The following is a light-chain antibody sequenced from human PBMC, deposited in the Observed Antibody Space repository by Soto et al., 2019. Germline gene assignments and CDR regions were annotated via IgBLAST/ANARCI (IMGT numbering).Light chain of an antibody. V-gene: IGLV1-44*01. J-gene: IGLJ2*01. CDR2: SNN. CDR3: AARDDSLNVV. Sequence: QSVLTQPPSASGTPGQRVTISCSGSSSNIGSNTVNWYQQLPGTAPKLLIYSNNQRPSGVPDRFSGSKSGTSASLAISGLQSEDEADYYCAARDDSLNVVFGGGTQLTVL. CDR1: SSNIGSNT.